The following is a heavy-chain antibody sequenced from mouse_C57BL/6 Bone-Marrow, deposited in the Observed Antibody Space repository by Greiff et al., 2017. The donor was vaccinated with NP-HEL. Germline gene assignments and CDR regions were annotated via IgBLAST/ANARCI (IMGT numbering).Heavy chain of an antibody. V-gene: IGHV1-47*01. CDR3: ARRDRELDYAMDY. CDR2: FHPYNDDT. Sequence: VKLQQSGAELVKPGASVKMSCKASGYTFTTYPIEWMKQNHGKSLEWIGNFHPYNDDTKYNEKFKGKATLTVEKSSSTVYLELSRLTSDDSAVYYCARRDRELDYAMDYWGQGTSVTVSS. CDR1: GYTFTTYP. J-gene: IGHJ4*01.